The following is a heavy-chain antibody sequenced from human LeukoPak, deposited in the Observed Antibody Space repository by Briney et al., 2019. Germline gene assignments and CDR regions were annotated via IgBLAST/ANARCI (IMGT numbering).Heavy chain of an antibody. CDR1: GGSISSSRYY. V-gene: IGHV4-39*01. Sequence: PSETLSLTCTVSGGSISSSRYYWGWIRQPPGKGLEWIGSIYYSGSTYYNPSLKSRVTISVDTSKNQFSLKLSSVTAADTAVYYCARSKAHLSTSWYGNWFDPWGQGTLVTVSS. D-gene: IGHD2-2*01. CDR2: IYYSGST. J-gene: IGHJ5*02. CDR3: ARSKAHLSTSWYGNWFDP.